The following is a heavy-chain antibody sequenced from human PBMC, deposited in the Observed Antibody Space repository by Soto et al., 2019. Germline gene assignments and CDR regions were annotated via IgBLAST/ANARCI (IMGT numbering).Heavy chain of an antibody. D-gene: IGHD3-10*01. V-gene: IGHV6-1*01. Sequence: SQTLSLTCAISGDSVSSITSAWNWIRQSPSRGLEWLGRTYYGSKWYTDYAVSVKGRITITPDTSKNQFSLKLSSVTAADTAVYYCANVLVFFGDSYFGSWGQGTLVTVSS. J-gene: IGHJ4*02. CDR1: GDSVSSITSA. CDR2: TYYGSKWYT. CDR3: ANVLVFFGDSYFGS.